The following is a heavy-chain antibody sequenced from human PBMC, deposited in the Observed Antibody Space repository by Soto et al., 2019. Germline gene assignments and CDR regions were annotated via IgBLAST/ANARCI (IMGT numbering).Heavy chain of an antibody. V-gene: IGHV4-39*01. Sequence: PSETLSLTCTVSGGSISSSSYYWGWIRQPPGRGLEWIGSIYYSGSTYYNPSLKSRVTISVDTSKNQFSLKLSSVTAADTAVYYCGCETGTTSYFDYWGQGTLVTVSS. CDR1: GGSISSSSYY. D-gene: IGHD1-1*01. J-gene: IGHJ4*02. CDR2: IYYSGST. CDR3: GCETGTTSYFDY.